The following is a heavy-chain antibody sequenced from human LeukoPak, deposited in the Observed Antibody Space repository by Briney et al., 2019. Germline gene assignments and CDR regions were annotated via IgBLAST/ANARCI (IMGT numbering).Heavy chain of an antibody. CDR2: INSDGSST. CDR1: GFTFSSYW. CDR3: AKQLGYCSDGSCYFPY. Sequence: GGSLRLSCAASGFTFSSYWMHWVRQAPGKGLVWVSRINSDGSSTSYADSVKGRFTISRDNAKNSLYLQMNSLRDEDTAVYYCAKQLGYCSDGSCYFPYWGQGTLVTVSS. D-gene: IGHD2-15*01. V-gene: IGHV3-74*01. J-gene: IGHJ4*02.